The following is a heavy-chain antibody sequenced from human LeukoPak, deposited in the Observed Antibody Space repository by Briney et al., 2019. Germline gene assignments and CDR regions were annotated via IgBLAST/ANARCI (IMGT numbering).Heavy chain of an antibody. CDR1: VFTFGDYS. J-gene: IGHJ4*02. CDR3: TQVSITGNTRGPFDY. V-gene: IGHV3-49*04. CDR2: IRSQAYGGTT. Sequence: GGSLRLSCTTPVFTFGDYSMSWVRQAPGKGLEWVGFIRSQAYGGTTDYAASVKGRFTISRDDSKSIAYLQMNSLKTEDTAVYYCTQVSITGNTRGPFDYWGQGTLVTVSS. D-gene: IGHD1-7*01.